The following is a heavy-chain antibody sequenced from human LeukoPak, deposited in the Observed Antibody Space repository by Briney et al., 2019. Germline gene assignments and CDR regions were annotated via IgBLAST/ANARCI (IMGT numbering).Heavy chain of an antibody. CDR3: ARYYGSGSYFYLDY. D-gene: IGHD3-10*01. CDR2: INDNGGSR. CDR1: GFTFSSYC. V-gene: IGHV3-23*01. Sequence: GGSLRLSCAASGFTFSSYCMAWVRQAPGKGLEWVSGINDNGGSRYHADSVKGGFTISRDNSRSVLFLELASLRAEDTAVYYCARYYGSGSYFYLDYWGQGALVTVSS. J-gene: IGHJ4*02.